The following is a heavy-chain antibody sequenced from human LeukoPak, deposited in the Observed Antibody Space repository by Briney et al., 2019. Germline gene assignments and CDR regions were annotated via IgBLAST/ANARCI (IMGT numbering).Heavy chain of an antibody. J-gene: IGHJ6*02. V-gene: IGHV1-18*01. CDR1: GYTFTNYC. CDR3: ARSSSGYNYRYNYGMDV. CDR2: ISANTGNT. D-gene: IGHD5-12*01. Sequence: AAVKVSSKASGYTFTNYCLFWVRQGPGQGLEWMGWISANTGNTKFLQNFKGRVTMTTDTATSTAYMEQRNLSSVDTAVYYCARSSSGYNYRYNYGMDVWGQGTTVIVSS.